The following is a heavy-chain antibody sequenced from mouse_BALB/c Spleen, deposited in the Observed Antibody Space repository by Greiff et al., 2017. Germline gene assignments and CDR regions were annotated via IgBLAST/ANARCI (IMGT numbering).Heavy chain of an antibody. Sequence: VQLQQSGAELVRPGSSVKISCKASGYAFSSYWMNWVKQRPGQGLEWIGQIYPGDGDTNYNGKFKGKATLTADKSSSTAYMQLSSLTSEDSAVYFCARSERLPLFDYWGQGTTLTVSS. J-gene: IGHJ2*01. V-gene: IGHV1-80*01. D-gene: IGHD2-4*01. CDR1: GYAFSSYW. CDR3: ARSERLPLFDY. CDR2: IYPGDGDT.